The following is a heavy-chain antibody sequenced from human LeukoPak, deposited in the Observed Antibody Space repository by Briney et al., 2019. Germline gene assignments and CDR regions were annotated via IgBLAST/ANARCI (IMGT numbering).Heavy chain of an antibody. CDR2: ISGSGGST. Sequence: GGSLRLSCAASGFTFSSYAMSWVRQAPGKGLEWVSAISGSGGSTYYADSVKGRFTISRDNSKNTLYLQMNSLRAEDTAVYYCVGYYYGSGSYPHFDYWGQGTLVTVSS. CDR3: VGYYYGSGSYPHFDY. CDR1: GFTFSSYA. J-gene: IGHJ4*02. D-gene: IGHD3-10*01. V-gene: IGHV3-23*01.